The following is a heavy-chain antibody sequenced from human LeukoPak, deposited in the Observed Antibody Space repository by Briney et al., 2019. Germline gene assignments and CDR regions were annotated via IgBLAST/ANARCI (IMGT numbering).Heavy chain of an antibody. J-gene: IGHJ4*02. V-gene: IGHV3-30*18. CDR2: ISYEGSNE. Sequence: GGSLRLSCAASGFTFNTYAIHWVRQAPGKGLEWVAAISYEGSNEYYADSVKGRFTTSRDNSNNTVYLKMNSLRAEDTAVYYCAKARRVYYHGSGNYLPDYWGQGTLVTVSS. CDR1: GFTFNTYA. D-gene: IGHD3-10*01. CDR3: AKARRVYYHGSGNYLPDY.